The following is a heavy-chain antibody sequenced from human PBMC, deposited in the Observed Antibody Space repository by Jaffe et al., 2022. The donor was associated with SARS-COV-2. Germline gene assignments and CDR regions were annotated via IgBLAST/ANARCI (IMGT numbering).Heavy chain of an antibody. CDR1: GFTFSSYW. J-gene: IGHJ5*02. CDR3: ARDSLVPENWFDP. V-gene: IGHV3-7*03. D-gene: IGHD6-13*01. Sequence: EVQLVESGGGLVQPGGSLRLSCAASGFTFSSYWMSWVRQAPGKGLEWVANIKQDGSEKYYVDSVKGRFTISRDNAKNSLYLQMNSLRAEDTAVYYCARDSLVPENWFDPWGQGTLVTVSS. CDR2: IKQDGSEK.